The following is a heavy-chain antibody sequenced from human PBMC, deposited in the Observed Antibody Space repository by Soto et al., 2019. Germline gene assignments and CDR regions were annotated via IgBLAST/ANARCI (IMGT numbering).Heavy chain of an antibody. CDR1: GGSISSGGYY. CDR3: ARHGSYWGPFAY. CDR2: IYYSGST. J-gene: IGHJ4*02. V-gene: IGHV4-31*03. Sequence: SETLSLTCTVSGGSISSGGYYWSWIRQHPGKGLEWIGYIYYSGSTYYNPSLKSRVTISVDTSKNQFSLKLSSVTAADTAVYYCARHGSYWGPFAYWGQGTLVTVSS. D-gene: IGHD1-26*01.